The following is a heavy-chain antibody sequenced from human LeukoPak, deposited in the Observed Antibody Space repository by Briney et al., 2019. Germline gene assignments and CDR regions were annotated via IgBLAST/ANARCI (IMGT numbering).Heavy chain of an antibody. D-gene: IGHD1-26*01. CDR1: GFTFSTYA. J-gene: IGHJ4*02. Sequence: GGSLRLSCAASGFTFSTYAMSWVRQAPGKGLEWISAISGSGGRTYYADSVKGRFTISRDNAKNSLYLQMNSLRAEDTAVYYCARDSEWELLGASDYWGQGTLVTVSS. CDR2: ISGSGGRT. CDR3: ARDSEWELLGASDY. V-gene: IGHV3-23*01.